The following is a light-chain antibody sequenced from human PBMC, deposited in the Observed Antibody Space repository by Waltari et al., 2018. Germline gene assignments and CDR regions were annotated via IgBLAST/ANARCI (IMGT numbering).Light chain of an antibody. CDR2: DVS. CDR3: CSYAGNYVWV. V-gene: IGLV2-23*02. J-gene: IGLJ3*02. CDR1: SSDIGTYDI. Sequence: QSALTQPAPASGSPGPSATISCSGASSDIGTYDIVSWYQQHPGNAPKLVISDVSKRPSGVSDRFSGSKSGDTASLTISGLQFEDEADYYCCSYAGNYVWVFGGGTRLTVL.